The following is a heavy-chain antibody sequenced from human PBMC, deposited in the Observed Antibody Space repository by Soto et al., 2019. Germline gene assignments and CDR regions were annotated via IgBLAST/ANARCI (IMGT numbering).Heavy chain of an antibody. D-gene: IGHD2-15*01. Sequence: GGSLRLSCTASGFTFGDYAMIWVRQAPGKGLEWVGYISSKTYGGTTDYAASVKGRFTISRDDSKSVVYLQMNSLKSEDTAIYYCTRLPPETRGYCSGGSCYPFDYWGQGTQVNVSS. CDR2: ISSKTYGGTT. V-gene: IGHV3-49*04. CDR1: GFTFGDYA. CDR3: TRLPPETRGYCSGGSCYPFDY. J-gene: IGHJ4*02.